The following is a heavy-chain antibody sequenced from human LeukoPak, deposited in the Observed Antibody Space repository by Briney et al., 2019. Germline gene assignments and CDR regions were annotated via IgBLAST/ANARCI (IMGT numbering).Heavy chain of an antibody. J-gene: IGHJ3*02. CDR1: GYSFTSYW. D-gene: IGHD3-22*01. V-gene: IGHV5-51*01. Sequence: GESLKISCKASGYSFTSYWIGWVRQMPGKGLEWMGIIYPGDSDTRHSPSFQGQVTISADKSISTAYLQWSSLKASDTAMYYCARDSSYYDSSGYDHALDIWGQGTMVTVSS. CDR2: IYPGDSDT. CDR3: ARDSSYYDSSGYDHALDI.